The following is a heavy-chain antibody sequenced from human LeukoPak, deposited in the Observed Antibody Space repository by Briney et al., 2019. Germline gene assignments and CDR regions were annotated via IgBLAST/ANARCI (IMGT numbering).Heavy chain of an antibody. Sequence: SETLSLTCTVSGVSIGSGDYYWGWVRQSPGKGLEWIGSMSSGGSTFYNPSLRSRVTIPVDTSNDQFSLRMSYVTAADTAVYFCAKDELGITMIVVGPFDYWGQGTLVTVSS. J-gene: IGHJ4*02. CDR3: AKDELGITMIVVGPFDY. D-gene: IGHD3-22*01. CDR1: GVSIGSGDYY. V-gene: IGHV4-39*07. CDR2: MSSGGST.